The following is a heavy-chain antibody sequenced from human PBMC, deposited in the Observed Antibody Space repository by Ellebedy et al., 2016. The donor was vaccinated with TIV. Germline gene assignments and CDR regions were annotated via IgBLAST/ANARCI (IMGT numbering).Heavy chain of an antibody. V-gene: IGHV3-23*01. Sequence: GESLKISCAASGFTFSSYAMSWVRQAPGKGLEWVSAISGSGGSTYYADSVKGRFTISRDNSKNTLYLQMNSLRAEDTAVYYCAKLPWGNLGPFDYWGQGTLVTVSS. J-gene: IGHJ4*02. CDR1: GFTFSSYA. CDR2: ISGSGGST. CDR3: AKLPWGNLGPFDY. D-gene: IGHD3-16*01.